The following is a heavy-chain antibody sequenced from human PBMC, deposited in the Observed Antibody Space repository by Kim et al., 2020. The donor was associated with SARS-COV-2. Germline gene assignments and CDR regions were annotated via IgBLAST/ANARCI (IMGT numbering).Heavy chain of an antibody. Sequence: YGTKFKGRVTMTREPSTSTVYMELSSLRSEDTAVYYCARDLSGYYYYGMDVWGQGTTVTVSS. J-gene: IGHJ6*02. CDR3: ARDLSGYYYYGMDV. V-gene: IGHV1-46*01. D-gene: IGHD1-26*01.